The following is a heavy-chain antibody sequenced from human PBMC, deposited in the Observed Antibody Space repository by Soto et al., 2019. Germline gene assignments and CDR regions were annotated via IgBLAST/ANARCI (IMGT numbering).Heavy chain of an antibody. Sequence: PGESLKISCKGSGYSFTSYWIGWVRQMPGKGLEWMGIIYPGDSDTRYSPSFQGQVTISADKSISTAYLQWSSLKTEDTAVYYCTTDVSLYDSSGYWMLGAFDIWGQGTMVTVSS. V-gene: IGHV5-51*01. CDR1: GYSFTSYW. J-gene: IGHJ3*02. CDR2: IYPGDSDT. D-gene: IGHD3-22*01. CDR3: TTDVSLYDSSGYWMLGAFDI.